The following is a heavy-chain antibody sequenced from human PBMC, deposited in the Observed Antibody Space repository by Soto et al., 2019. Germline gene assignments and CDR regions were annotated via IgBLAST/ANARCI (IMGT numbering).Heavy chain of an antibody. CDR1: GYTFSNFA. D-gene: IGHD6-13*01. CDR2: INAGNWNT. CDR3: ATDLAYVTLPSLVLAP. J-gene: IGHJ5*02. V-gene: IGHV1-3*01. Sequence: ASVKVSCKASGYTFSNFAMHWVRQAPGQRLEWMGWINAGNWNTKYSQKFQARVTITTDTSASTAYMELNSLRAEDTAVYYCATDLAYVTLPSLVLAPWGQGTLVTVYS.